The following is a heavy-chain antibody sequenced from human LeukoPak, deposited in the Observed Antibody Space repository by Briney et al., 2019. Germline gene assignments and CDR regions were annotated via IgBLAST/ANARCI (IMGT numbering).Heavy chain of an antibody. Sequence: SSETLSLTCTVSGGSISSYYWSWTRQPPGKGLEWIGYIYYSGSTNYNPSLKSRVTISVDTSKNQFSLKLSSVTAADTAVYYCARATSGYVGVDYWGQGTLVTVSS. V-gene: IGHV4-59*01. CDR3: ARATSGYVGVDY. CDR1: GGSISSYY. CDR2: IYYSGST. D-gene: IGHD1-26*01. J-gene: IGHJ4*02.